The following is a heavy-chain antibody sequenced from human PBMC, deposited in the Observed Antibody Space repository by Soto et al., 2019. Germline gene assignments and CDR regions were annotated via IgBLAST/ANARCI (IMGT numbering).Heavy chain of an antibody. CDR3: ARGDYYDSSGSFADAFDI. Sequence: GGSLRLSCAASGFTFSSYWMSWVRQAPGKGLEWVANIRQDGSEKYYVDSVKGRFTISRDNAKNSLHLQMNSLRAEDTAVYYCARGDYYDSSGSFADAFDIWGLGTMVTVSS. CDR2: IRQDGSEK. CDR1: GFTFSSYW. V-gene: IGHV3-7*05. J-gene: IGHJ3*02. D-gene: IGHD3-22*01.